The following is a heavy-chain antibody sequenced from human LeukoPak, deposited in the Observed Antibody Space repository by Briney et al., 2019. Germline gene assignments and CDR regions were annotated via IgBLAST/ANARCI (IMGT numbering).Heavy chain of an antibody. V-gene: IGHV3-48*03. Sequence: GGSLRLSCAASGFTFSSYEMNWVRQAPGKGLEWVSYISSSGNTIYYADSVKGRFTISRDNAKNSLYLQMNSLRAEDTAVYYCARAALRYFDRDAFDIWGQGTMVNVSS. D-gene: IGHD3-9*01. J-gene: IGHJ3*02. CDR3: ARAALRYFDRDAFDI. CDR2: ISSSGNTI. CDR1: GFTFSSYE.